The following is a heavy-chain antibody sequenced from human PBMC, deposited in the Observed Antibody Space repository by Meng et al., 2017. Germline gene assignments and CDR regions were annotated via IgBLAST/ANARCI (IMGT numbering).Heavy chain of an antibody. CDR3: ARGPNRWTGFDD. D-gene: IGHD3/OR15-3a*01. CDR1: GNTFTSYD. V-gene: IGHV1-8*01. CDR2: MNPNSGNT. J-gene: IGHJ4*02. Sequence: QVRPVQAGEEVKKPGASVKVSCKASGNTFTSYDINWVRQATGQGLEWMGWMNPNSGNTCYAQKFQGRVTMTRNTSISTAYMELSSLRSEDTAVYYCARGPNRWTGFDDWGQGTLVTVSS.